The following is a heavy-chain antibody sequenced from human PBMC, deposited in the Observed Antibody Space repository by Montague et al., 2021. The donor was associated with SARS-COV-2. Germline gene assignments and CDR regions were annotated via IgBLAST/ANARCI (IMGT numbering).Heavy chain of an antibody. Sequence: SETLSLTCTVSGGSISSSSYYWGWIRQPPGKGLEWIGSIYYSGSTYYNPSLKSRVTISVDTSKNQFSLKLSSVTAADTAVYYCARGYSGYADPTGFDLWGQGTLVTVSS. CDR2: IYYSGST. D-gene: IGHD5-12*01. J-gene: IGHJ5*02. CDR3: ARGYSGYADPTGFDL. CDR1: GGSISSSSYY. V-gene: IGHV4-39*01.